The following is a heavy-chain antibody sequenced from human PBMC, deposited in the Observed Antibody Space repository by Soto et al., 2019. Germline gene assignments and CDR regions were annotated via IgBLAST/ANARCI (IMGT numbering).Heavy chain of an antibody. J-gene: IGHJ6*02. CDR1: GFTFSSYE. V-gene: IGHV3-48*03. CDR3: ARDESVVVPAASWNYYYYGMDL. D-gene: IGHD2-2*01. Sequence: GGSLRLSCAASGFTFSSYEMNWVRQAPGKGLEWVSYISSSGSTIYYADSVKGRFTISRDNAKNSLYLQMNSLRAEDTAVYYCARDESVVVPAASWNYYYYGMDLWGQGTSVTVSS. CDR2: ISSSGSTI.